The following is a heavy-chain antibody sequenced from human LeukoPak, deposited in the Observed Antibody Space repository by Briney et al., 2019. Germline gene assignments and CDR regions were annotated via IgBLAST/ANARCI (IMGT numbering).Heavy chain of an antibody. D-gene: IGHD2-21*02. CDR1: GFTFSPYS. Sequence: GGSLRLSCAASGFTFSPYSMNWVRQAPGKGLEWVSSISSSGSDIYYADSVEGRFTISRDNAKNSLFLKMDSLRAEDTAVYYCARGDVVVTNYYFDSWGQGALVTVSS. V-gene: IGHV3-21*01. J-gene: IGHJ4*02. CDR2: ISSSGSDI. CDR3: ARGDVVVTNYYFDS.